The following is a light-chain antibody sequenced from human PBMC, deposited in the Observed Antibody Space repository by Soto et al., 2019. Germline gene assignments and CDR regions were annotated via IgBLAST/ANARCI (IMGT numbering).Light chain of an antibody. V-gene: IGLV2-11*01. CDR3: CSPAGTYIYV. Sequence: QSALTQPRSVSGSPGQSVTISCSGTSSDVGGYNYVSWYQQHPDKAPKLMIYDVSKRPSGVPDRFSGFKSGNTASLTISGLQVEDEADYFCCSPAGTYIYVFGTGTKLPVL. J-gene: IGLJ1*01. CDR2: DVS. CDR1: SSDVGGYNY.